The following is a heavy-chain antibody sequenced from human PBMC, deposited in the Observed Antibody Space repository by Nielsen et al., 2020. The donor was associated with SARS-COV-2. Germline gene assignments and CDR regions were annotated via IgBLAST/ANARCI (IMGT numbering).Heavy chain of an antibody. CDR2: IYYSGST. Sequence: SETLSLTCTVSGGSISSSSYYWGWIRQPPGKGLEWIGSIYYSGSTYYNPSLKSRVTISVDTSKNQFSLKLSSVTAADTAVYYCARHPYDSSGYYVWQSGYYFDYWGQGTLVTVSS. J-gene: IGHJ4*02. CDR3: ARHPYDSSGYYVWQSGYYFDY. D-gene: IGHD3-22*01. V-gene: IGHV4-39*01. CDR1: GGSISSSSYY.